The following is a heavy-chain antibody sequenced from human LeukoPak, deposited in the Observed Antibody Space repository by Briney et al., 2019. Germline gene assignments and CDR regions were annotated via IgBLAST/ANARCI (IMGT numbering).Heavy chain of an antibody. J-gene: IGHJ4*02. D-gene: IGHD1-26*01. Sequence: GGSLRLSCVASGFTFSSYSMSWVRQAPGKGLEWVSYISSSSSTIYYADSVKGRFSVSRDNAKNSLYLQSNSLRDEDTAVYYCARDGPYSGSYFADFDYWGQGTLVTVSS. CDR2: ISSSSSTI. CDR3: ARDGPYSGSYFADFDY. V-gene: IGHV3-48*02. CDR1: GFTFSSYS.